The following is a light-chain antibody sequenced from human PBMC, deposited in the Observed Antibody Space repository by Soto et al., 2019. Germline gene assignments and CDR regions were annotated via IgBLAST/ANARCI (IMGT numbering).Light chain of an antibody. J-gene: IGKJ4*01. V-gene: IGKV3-20*01. Sequence: EIVLTQSPGTLSLSPGERATLSCRASQSVSSSFLAWYQHKPGQAPRLLIYGASTRATGIPDRFSGSGSGTDFTLTISRLEPEDFAVYYCRQSGSTQSTFGGGTKVDIK. CDR3: RQSGSTQST. CDR1: QSVSSSF. CDR2: GAS.